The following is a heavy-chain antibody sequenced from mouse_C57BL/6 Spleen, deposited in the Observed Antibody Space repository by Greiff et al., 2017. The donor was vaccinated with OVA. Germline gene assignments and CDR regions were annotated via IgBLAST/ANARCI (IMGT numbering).Heavy chain of an antibody. CDR2: INPNNGGT. CDR3: ARSGGGPLAPYYFDY. CDR1: GYTFTDYY. J-gene: IGHJ2*01. D-gene: IGHD1-3*01. Sequence: VQLQQSGPELVKPGASVKISCKASGYTFTDYYMNWVKQSHGKSLEWIGDINPNNGGTSYNQKFKGKATLTVDKSSSTAYMELRSLTSEDSAVYYCARSGGGPLAPYYFDYWGQGTTLTVSS. V-gene: IGHV1-26*01.